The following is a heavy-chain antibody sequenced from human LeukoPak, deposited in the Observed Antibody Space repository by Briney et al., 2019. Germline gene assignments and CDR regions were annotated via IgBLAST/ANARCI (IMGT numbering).Heavy chain of an antibody. Sequence: GGSLRLSCAASGFSFSNNAMSWVRQAPGKGLEWVSIIIGSGDNTQYADSVKGRFTISRDNSKNTLYLQMNSLRAEDTAVYYCAKDRSVAPDYWGQGTLVTVSS. CDR1: GFSFSNNA. CDR2: IIGSGDNT. V-gene: IGHV3-23*01. CDR3: AKDRSVAPDY. J-gene: IGHJ4*02.